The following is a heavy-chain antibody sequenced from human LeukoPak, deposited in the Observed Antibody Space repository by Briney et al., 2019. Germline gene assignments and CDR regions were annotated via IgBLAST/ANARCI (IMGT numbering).Heavy chain of an antibody. V-gene: IGHV3-43D*04. CDR3: AKDIIEAVAGAYLFDY. D-gene: IGHD6-19*01. J-gene: IGHJ4*01. CDR1: RFTFDDYA. CDR2: ISWDGGST. Sequence: PGGSLRLSCAASRFTFDDYAMHWVRQAPGKGLEWVSLISWDGGSTYYADSVKGRFTISRDNSKNSLYLQMNSLRAEDTSLYYCAKDIIEAVAGAYLFDYWGHGTLVTVSS.